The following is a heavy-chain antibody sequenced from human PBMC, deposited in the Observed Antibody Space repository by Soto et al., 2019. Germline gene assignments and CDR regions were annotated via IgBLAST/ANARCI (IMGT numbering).Heavy chain of an antibody. D-gene: IGHD4-17*01. V-gene: IGHV5-51*01. CDR2: IYSGDSDT. CDR1: GYNFSSYW. CDR3: ARRTETDYYGMDV. J-gene: IGHJ6*02. Sequence: VESLKISCNGSGYNFSSYWIGWVRQMPGKGLEWMGIIYSGDSDTRYSPSFQGQVTISADKSINTTYLQWSSLKASDTAMYYCARRTETDYYGMDVWGQGTTVTVSS.